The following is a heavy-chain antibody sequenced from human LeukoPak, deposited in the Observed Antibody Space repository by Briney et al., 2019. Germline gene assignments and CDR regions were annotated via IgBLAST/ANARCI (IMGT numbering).Heavy chain of an antibody. D-gene: IGHD1-26*01. CDR2: ISYDASHK. CDR3: ARGGSYFAYYFDY. CDR1: GFTFSSYA. V-gene: IGHV3-30*04. Sequence: GGSLRLSCVASGFTFSSYAMHWVRQAPGKGLEWVAVISYDASHKYYADSVKDRLTISRDNSKKTLYLQMNSLRAEDTAVYSCARGGSYFAYYFDYWGQGTLVTVSS. J-gene: IGHJ4*02.